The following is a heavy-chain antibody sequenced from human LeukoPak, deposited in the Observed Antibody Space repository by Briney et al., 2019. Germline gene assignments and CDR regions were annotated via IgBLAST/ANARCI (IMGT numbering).Heavy chain of an antibody. CDR1: GDSISSSSYY. J-gene: IGHJ3*02. CDR3: ARVPAAFDI. V-gene: IGHV4-30-4*01. D-gene: IGHD1-14*01. CDR2: IYHSGDA. Sequence: SETLSLTCTVSGDSISSSSYYWTWIRQPPGKGLEWIGYIYHSGDAYYNPSLKSRVTISIDTSKNQFSLKLRSVTAADTAVYYCARVPAAFDIWGQGRMVTVSS.